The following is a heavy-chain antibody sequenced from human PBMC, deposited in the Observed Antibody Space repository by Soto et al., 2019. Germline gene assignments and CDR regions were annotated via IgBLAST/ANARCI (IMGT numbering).Heavy chain of an antibody. J-gene: IGHJ4*02. CDR2: IYYSGST. V-gene: IGHV4-30-4*01. CDR1: GGSISSGDYY. Sequence: KPSETLSLTCTVSGGSISSGDYYWSWIRQPPGKGLEWIGYIYYSGSTYYNPSLKSRVTISVDTSKNQFSLKLSSVTAADTAVYYCARVKTLLWFGELLSVFDYWGQGTLVTVSS. D-gene: IGHD3-10*01. CDR3: ARVKTLLWFGELLSVFDY.